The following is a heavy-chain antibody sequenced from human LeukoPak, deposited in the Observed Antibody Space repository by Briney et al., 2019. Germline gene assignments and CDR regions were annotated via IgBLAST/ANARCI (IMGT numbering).Heavy chain of an antibody. CDR1: GYTFTSYG. Sequence: SVKVSCKASGYTFTSYGISWVRQAPGQGLEWMGGIIPIFGTENFAQNFRGRVTITADEYSTTSYMELTSLRSEDTAIYYCARGPIAPNYDVLTDYAYFDYWGQGTLVTVSS. D-gene: IGHD3-9*01. V-gene: IGHV1-69*13. CDR2: IIPIFGTE. CDR3: ARGPIAPNYDVLTDYAYFDY. J-gene: IGHJ4*02.